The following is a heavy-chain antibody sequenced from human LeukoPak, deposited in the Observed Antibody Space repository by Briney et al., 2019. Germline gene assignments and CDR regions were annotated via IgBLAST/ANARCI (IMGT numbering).Heavy chain of an antibody. V-gene: IGHV4-59*08. Sequence: SETLSLTCTVSGGSIRSYFWSWIRQPPGKGLEWIGYVYYSGSTNYNPSLKSRVTISVDTSKKQFSLKLSSVTAADTAVYYCGKRPAGTPHFDYWGQGTLLTVSS. CDR2: VYYSGST. J-gene: IGHJ4*02. D-gene: IGHD2-2*01. CDR1: GGSIRSYF. CDR3: GKRPAGTPHFDY.